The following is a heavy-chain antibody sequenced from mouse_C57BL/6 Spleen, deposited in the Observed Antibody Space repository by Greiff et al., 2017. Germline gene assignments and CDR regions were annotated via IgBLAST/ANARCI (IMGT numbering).Heavy chain of an antibody. CDR1: GYTFTDYN. D-gene: IGHD2-13*01. CDR2: IYPNNGGT. J-gene: IGHJ4*01. V-gene: IGHV1-18*01. CDR3: ARFRDYVDARDY. Sequence: EVKLQESGPELVKPGASVKIPCKASGYTFTDYNMDWVKQSHGKSLEWIGDIYPNNGGTIYNQKFKGKATLTVDKSSSTAYMELRSLTSEDTAVYYCARFRDYVDARDYWGQGTTVTVSS.